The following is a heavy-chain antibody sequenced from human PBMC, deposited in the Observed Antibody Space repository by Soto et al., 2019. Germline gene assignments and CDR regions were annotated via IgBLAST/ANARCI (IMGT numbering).Heavy chain of an antibody. CDR2: MNPQTGNT. CDR1: GYTFTRYD. D-gene: IGHD6-6*01. J-gene: IGHJ6*03. V-gene: IGHV1-8*01. CDR3: ARLSEESSSSNYYFFYMDV. Sequence: QVQLVQSGSEGKEPGASMKISCQASGYTFTRYDITWVRQATGQGLEWMGWMNPQTGNTAYAEKFQGRVTMTRSTSINTAYMELIGLRSEDTAVYYCARLSEESSSSNYYFFYMDVWGKGSTVTVSS.